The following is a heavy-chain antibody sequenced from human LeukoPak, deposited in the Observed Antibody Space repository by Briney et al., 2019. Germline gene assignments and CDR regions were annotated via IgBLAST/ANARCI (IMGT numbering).Heavy chain of an antibody. V-gene: IGHV3-73*01. CDR3: ARLGETDVISVAFDI. Sequence: GGSLKLSCAASRFTFSGSAMHWVRQASGKGLEWVGRIRTKAKNYATGYIASVKGRFTISRDDSDNTAYLQMNSLKTEDTAVYYCARLGETDVISVAFDIWGQGTMVTVSS. J-gene: IGHJ3*02. CDR2: IRTKAKNYAT. D-gene: IGHD3-10*01. CDR1: RFTFSGSA.